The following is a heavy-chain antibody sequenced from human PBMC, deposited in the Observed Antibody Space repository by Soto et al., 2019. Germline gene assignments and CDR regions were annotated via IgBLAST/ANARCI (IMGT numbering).Heavy chain of an antibody. CDR1: GGSISSYY. CDR2: IYYSGST. J-gene: IGHJ5*02. Sequence: SETLSLTCTVSGGSISSYYWSWIRQPPGKGLEWIGYIYYSGSTNYNPSLKSRVTISVDTSKNQFSLKLSSVTAADTAVYHCARAQQWLVGDWFDPWGQGTLVTSPQ. D-gene: IGHD6-19*01. V-gene: IGHV4-59*01. CDR3: ARAQQWLVGDWFDP.